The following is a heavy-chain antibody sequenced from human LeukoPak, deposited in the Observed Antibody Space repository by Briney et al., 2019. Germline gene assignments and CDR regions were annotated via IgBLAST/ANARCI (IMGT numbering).Heavy chain of an antibody. V-gene: IGHV1-18*01. D-gene: IGHD3-9*01. CDR3: QKTAYEILTGYFQPNWFDP. CDR1: GYTFTNYG. Sequence: ASLKVSCKASGYTFTNYGISWVRQAPGQGLEWMGWISGYNGNTKYAQKLQGRVTMTTDTSTSTAYMELRSLRSDDTVVFYKQKTAYEILTGYFQPNWFDPWGQGTLVTVSS. J-gene: IGHJ5*02. CDR2: ISGYNGNT.